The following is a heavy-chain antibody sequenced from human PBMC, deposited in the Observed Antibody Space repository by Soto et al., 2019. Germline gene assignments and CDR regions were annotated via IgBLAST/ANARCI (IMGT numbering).Heavy chain of an antibody. Sequence: PGESLKISCKGSGYNFANYWIGWVRQVPGKGLEWMGMIFPGDSDTKSSPSLQGQITMSVDKSNSSAYLQWRSLKASDTAMYYCAAGYSTGLDAFDLWGQGTLVTVSS. CDR2: IFPGDSDT. J-gene: IGHJ3*01. CDR1: GYNFANYW. D-gene: IGHD2-8*02. V-gene: IGHV5-51*01. CDR3: AAGYSTGLDAFDL.